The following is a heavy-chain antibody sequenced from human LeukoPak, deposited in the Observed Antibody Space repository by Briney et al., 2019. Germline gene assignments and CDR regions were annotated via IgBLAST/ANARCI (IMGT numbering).Heavy chain of an antibody. CDR2: FTRNDETT. CDR3: ARDTLWDTPRDWYFDL. V-gene: IGHV3-23*01. J-gene: IGHJ2*01. D-gene: IGHD5-18*01. Sequence: QPGGSLRLSCAASGFTFSNSAMSWVRQAPGKGLEWVSGFTRNDETTSYADSVKGRFTISRDNSKNTLYLQMNSLRAEDTAVYYCARDTLWDTPRDWYFDLWGRGTLVTVSS. CDR1: GFTFSNSA.